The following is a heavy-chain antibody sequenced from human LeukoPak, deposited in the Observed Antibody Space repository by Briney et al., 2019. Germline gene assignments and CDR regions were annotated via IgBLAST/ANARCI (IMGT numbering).Heavy chain of an antibody. CDR1: GYSISSGYY. Sequence: SETLSLTCTVSGYSISSGYYWGWIRQPPGKGLEWIGSIYHSGSTYYNPSLKSRVTISVDTSKNQFSLKLSSVTAADTAVYYCARGPPIEIAAAGWFDPWGQGTLVTVSS. V-gene: IGHV4-38-2*02. CDR3: ARGPPIEIAAAGWFDP. CDR2: IYHSGST. D-gene: IGHD6-13*01. J-gene: IGHJ5*02.